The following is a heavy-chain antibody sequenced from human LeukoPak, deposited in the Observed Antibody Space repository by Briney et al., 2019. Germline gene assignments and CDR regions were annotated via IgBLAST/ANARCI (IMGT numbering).Heavy chain of an antibody. CDR3: ARGRSYVDY. CDR1: GGSFSGYY. V-gene: IGHV4-34*01. D-gene: IGHD1-14*01. CDR2: INHSGST. J-gene: IGHJ4*02. Sequence: PSETLSLTCAVYGGSFSGYYRSWIRQPPGKGLEWIGEINHSGSTNYNPSLKSRVTISVDTSKNQFSLKLSSVTAADTAVYYCARGRSYVDYWGQGTLVTVSS.